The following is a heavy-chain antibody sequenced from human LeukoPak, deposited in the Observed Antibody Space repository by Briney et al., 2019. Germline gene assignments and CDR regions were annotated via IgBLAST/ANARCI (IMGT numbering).Heavy chain of an antibody. D-gene: IGHD6-19*01. CDR2: INHSGNT. CDR1: GGSFSGYY. CDR3: ARGARQWLVRGGYFDY. J-gene: IGHJ4*02. V-gene: IGHV4-34*01. Sequence: PSETLSLTCAVYGGSFSGYYWSWIRQAPGKGLEWIGEINHSGNTNYNPSLKSRVTISVDTSKNQFSLKLSSVTAADTAVYYCARGARQWLVRGGYFDYWGQGTLVTVSS.